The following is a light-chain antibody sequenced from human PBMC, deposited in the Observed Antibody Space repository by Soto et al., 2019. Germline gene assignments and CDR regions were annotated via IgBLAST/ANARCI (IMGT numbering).Light chain of an antibody. CDR3: QQSFNSPRT. V-gene: IGKV1-39*01. Sequence: DIQMTQSPSSLSASVGGRVTITCRASQTISTYLNWYQQTPGRAPALLISAASTLQSEVTSRFSGSGSRTEFTLTISSLQPHDFATYYCQQSFNSPRTFGQGTKVEIK. CDR1: QTISTY. J-gene: IGKJ2*02. CDR2: AAS.